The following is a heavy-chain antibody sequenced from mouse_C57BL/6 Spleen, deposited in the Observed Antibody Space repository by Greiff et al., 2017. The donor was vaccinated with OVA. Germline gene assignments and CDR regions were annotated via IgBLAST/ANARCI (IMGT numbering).Heavy chain of an antibody. J-gene: IGHJ4*01. CDR1: GISITTGNYR. Sequence: EVKLVESGPGLVKPSQTVFLTCTVTGISITTGNYRWSWIRQFPGNKLEWIGYIYYSGTITYNPSLTSRTTITRDTPKNQFFLEMNSLTAEDTATYYCARDRSYGSSYGDYYAMDYWGQGTSVTVSS. CDR2: IYYSGTI. CDR3: ARDRSYGSSYGDYYAMDY. D-gene: IGHD1-1*01. V-gene: IGHV3-5*01.